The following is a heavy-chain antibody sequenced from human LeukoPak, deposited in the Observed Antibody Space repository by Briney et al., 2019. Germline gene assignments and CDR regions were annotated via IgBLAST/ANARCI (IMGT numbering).Heavy chain of an antibody. D-gene: IGHD1-26*01. Sequence: ASVNVSCKASVCTFTGYYLHWVRQAPGQGLEWMGWINPNSGGTYYAQKFQGRVTMTRDTPINTTYMELSGLRSDDTALYYCASEPNIVVAPSGWFDPWGQGTLVTVSS. J-gene: IGHJ5*01. V-gene: IGHV1-2*02. CDR1: VCTFTGYY. CDR2: INPNSGGT. CDR3: ASEPNIVVAPSGWFDP.